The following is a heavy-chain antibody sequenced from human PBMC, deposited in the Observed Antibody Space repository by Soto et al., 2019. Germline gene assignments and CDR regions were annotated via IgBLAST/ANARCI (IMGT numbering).Heavy chain of an antibody. V-gene: IGHV6-1*01. J-gene: IGHJ4*02. CDR2: TYYRSNWRH. CDR3: AREPATAKPEGVDF. CDR1: GDSVSSNTAA. D-gene: IGHD1-1*01. Sequence: SQTLSLTCAISGDSVSSNTAAWNWIRSSPSRGLEWLGRTYYRSNWRHDYAVSVKSRITVNPDTSKNHFSLQLNSVTPDDTAVYYCAREPATAKPEGVDFWGQGTLVTVSS.